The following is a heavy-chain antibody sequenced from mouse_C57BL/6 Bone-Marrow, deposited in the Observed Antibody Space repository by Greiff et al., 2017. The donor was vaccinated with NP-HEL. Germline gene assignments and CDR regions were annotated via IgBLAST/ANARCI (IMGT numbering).Heavy chain of an antibody. CDR1: GYAFSSSW. CDR2: IYPGDGDS. Sequence: QVQLQQSGPELVKPGASVKISCKASGYAFSSSWMNWVKQRPGKGLEWIGRIYPGDGDSNYNGKLKGKATLTADKSSSTAYMQLSSLTSEDSAVYFCAGYYYAMDYWGQGTSVTVSS. CDR3: AGYYYAMDY. J-gene: IGHJ4*01. D-gene: IGHD2-14*01. V-gene: IGHV1-82*01.